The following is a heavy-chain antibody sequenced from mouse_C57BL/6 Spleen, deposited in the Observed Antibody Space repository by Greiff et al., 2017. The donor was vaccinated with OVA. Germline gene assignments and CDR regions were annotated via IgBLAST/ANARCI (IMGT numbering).Heavy chain of an antibody. J-gene: IGHJ4*01. V-gene: IGHV1-55*01. CDR2: IYPGSGST. D-gene: IGHD2-3*01. CDR1: GYTFTSYW. CDR3: ARFYDGYSLSMDY. Sequence: QVQLQQPGAELVKPGASVKMSCKASGYTFTSYWITWVKQRPGQGLEWIGDIYPGSGSTNYNEKFKSKATLTVDTSSSTAYMQLSSLTSEDSAVYYCARFYDGYSLSMDYWGQGTSVTVSS.